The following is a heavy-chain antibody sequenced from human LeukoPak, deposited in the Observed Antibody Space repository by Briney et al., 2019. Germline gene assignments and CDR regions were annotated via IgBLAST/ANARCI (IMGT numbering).Heavy chain of an antibody. J-gene: IGHJ4*02. CDR1: GFTFSSFA. D-gene: IGHD5-18*01. CDR2: IGSDSGAI. V-gene: IGHV3-23*01. CDR3: AKDRGMRGDTAMVLD. Sequence: GGSLRLSCAASGFTFSSFAMIWARQAPGKGLEWVSVIGSDSGAIQYADSVKGRFTISRDNSKNTLYLQMNSLRAEDTAVYYCAKDRGMRGDTAMVLDWGQGTLVTVSS.